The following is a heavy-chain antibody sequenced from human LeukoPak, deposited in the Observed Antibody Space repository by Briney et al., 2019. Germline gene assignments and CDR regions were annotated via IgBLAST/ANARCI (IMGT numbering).Heavy chain of an antibody. CDR1: GYTFTSYG. Sequence: ASVKVSCKASGYTFTSYGISWVRQAPGQGLEWMEWISAYNGNTNYAQKLQGRVTMTTDTSTSTAYMELRSLRSDDTAVYYCARYSGSPAYYYYGMDVWGQGTTVTVSS. CDR3: ARYSGSPAYYYYGMDV. V-gene: IGHV1-18*01. D-gene: IGHD1-26*01. CDR2: ISAYNGNT. J-gene: IGHJ6*02.